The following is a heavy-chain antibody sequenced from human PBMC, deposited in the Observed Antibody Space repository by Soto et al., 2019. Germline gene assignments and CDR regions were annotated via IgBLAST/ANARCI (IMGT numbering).Heavy chain of an antibody. CDR2: MNPNSGST. Sequence: ASVKGAWKAAGYTFTSDDINWGRQAAGQGLEWMGWMNPNSGSTGYAQKLQGRVTMTSNTSISTAYMELSGLRSEDTAVYYCASAYSSGRDAFDIWGQGTMVTVSS. CDR3: ASAYSSGRDAFDI. CDR1: GYTFTSDD. V-gene: IGHV1-8*01. J-gene: IGHJ3*02. D-gene: IGHD6-19*01.